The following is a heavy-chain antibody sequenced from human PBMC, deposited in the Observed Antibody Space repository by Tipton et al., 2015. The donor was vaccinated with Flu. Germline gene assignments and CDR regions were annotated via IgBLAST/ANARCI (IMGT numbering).Heavy chain of an antibody. CDR1: GDSIRSDYY. D-gene: IGHD4-11*01. CDR3: ARRDCSNYVSEPKNWFDP. CDR2: VNHLGAT. V-gene: IGHV4-38-2*01. Sequence: TLSLTCLVSGDSIRSDYYWGWIRQPPGKGLEWIGTVNHLGATYFNPSLRSRVAISVDRSKNQFSLRLTSVTATDTAVYYCARRDCSNYVSEPKNWFDPWGQGTLVTVSS. J-gene: IGHJ5*02.